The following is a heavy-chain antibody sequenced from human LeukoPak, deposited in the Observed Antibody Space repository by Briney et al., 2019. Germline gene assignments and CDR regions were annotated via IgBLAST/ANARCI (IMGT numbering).Heavy chain of an antibody. V-gene: IGHV1-2*02. J-gene: IGHJ4*02. Sequence: GASVKVSCKASGYTFTGYYMHWVRQAPGQGLEWMGWINPNSGGTNYAQKFQGRVTMTRDTSISTAYMELSRLRSDDTAVYYCARELGQQLVQGGFDYWGQGTLVTVSS. CDR1: GYTFTGYY. CDR3: ARELGQQLVQGGFDY. D-gene: IGHD6-13*01. CDR2: INPNSGGT.